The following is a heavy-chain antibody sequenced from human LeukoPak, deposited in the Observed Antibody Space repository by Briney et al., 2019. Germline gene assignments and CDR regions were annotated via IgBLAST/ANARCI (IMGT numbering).Heavy chain of an antibody. D-gene: IGHD1-26*01. CDR2: INPNSGDT. J-gene: IGHJ6*02. CDR3: ARCVGDTRLSYYGMDV. Sequence: GASVNVSCKASGYTFTGYYMRWVRQAPGQGLEWMGWINPNSGDTNYAQKFQGRVTMTRDTSISTAYMELSRLRADDTAVYYCARCVGDTRLSYYGMDVWGQGTTVTVSS. V-gene: IGHV1-2*02. CDR1: GYTFTGYY.